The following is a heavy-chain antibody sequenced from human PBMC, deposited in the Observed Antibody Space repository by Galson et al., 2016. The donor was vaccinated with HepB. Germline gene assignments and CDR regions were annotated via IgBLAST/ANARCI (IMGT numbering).Heavy chain of an antibody. CDR1: GGSLSDYY. J-gene: IGHJ4*02. CDR2: INHIGIT. CDR3: ARSPRLSDYSDAIDH. D-gene: IGHD4-17*01. Sequence: ETLSLTCAVYGGSLSDYYWHWIRQSPGKGLEWIGEINHIGITNYNPSLESRLTMSIDTSKNQISLKMTAVTAADTAVYYCARSPRLSDYSDAIDHWGQGTLVAVSS. V-gene: IGHV4-34*01.